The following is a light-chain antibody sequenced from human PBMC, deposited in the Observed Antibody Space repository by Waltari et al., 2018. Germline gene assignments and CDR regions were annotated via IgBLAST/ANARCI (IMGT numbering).Light chain of an antibody. CDR3: KSADSSGTHRV. Sequence: SYELTQPPSVSVSPGQTARSTCSGDALPKQYAYWYPQKPGQAPVLGIYKDSERPSGIPERFSGSSSGTTVTLTISGVQAEDEADYYCKSADSSGTHRVFGGGTKLTVL. CDR1: ALPKQY. J-gene: IGLJ2*01. CDR2: KDS. V-gene: IGLV3-25*03.